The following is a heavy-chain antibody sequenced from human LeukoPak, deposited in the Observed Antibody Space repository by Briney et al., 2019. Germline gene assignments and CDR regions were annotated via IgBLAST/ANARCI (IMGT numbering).Heavy chain of an antibody. D-gene: IGHD3-10*01. CDR2: ISYDGSNK. V-gene: IGHV3-30*04. CDR3: ARKVGSYGSGSYRLDY. CDR1: GFTFSSYA. Sequence: GRSLRLSCAASGFTFSSYAIHWVRQAPGKGLEWVAVISYDGSNKYYADSVKGRFTISRDNSKNTLYLQMNSLRAEDTAVYYCARKVGSYGSGSYRLDYWGQGTLVTVSS. J-gene: IGHJ4*02.